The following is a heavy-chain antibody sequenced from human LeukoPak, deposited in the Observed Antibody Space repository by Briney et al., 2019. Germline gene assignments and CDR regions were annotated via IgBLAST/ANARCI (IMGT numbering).Heavy chain of an antibody. CDR3: ARDMGGIAVAGFDY. CDR2: IWYDGSNK. J-gene: IGHJ4*02. V-gene: IGHV3-33*01. D-gene: IGHD6-19*01. CDR1: GFTFSSYG. Sequence: GGSLRLSCAASGFTFSSYGMHWVRQAPGKGLEGVAVIWYDGSNKYYADSVKGRFTISRDNSKNTLYLQMNSLRAEDTAVYYCARDMGGIAVAGFDYWGQGTLVTVSS.